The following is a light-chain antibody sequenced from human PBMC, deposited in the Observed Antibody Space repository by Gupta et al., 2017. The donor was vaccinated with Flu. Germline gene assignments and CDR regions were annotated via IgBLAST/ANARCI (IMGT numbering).Light chain of an antibody. CDR3: SSYTSSSTYV. J-gene: IGLJ1*01. V-gene: IGLV2-18*02. CDR1: SSDIGSYNR. CDR2: EVS. Sequence: QSALTQPPSVSGSPGQSVTISCTGTSSDIGSYNRVSWYHQPPGTAPKLMIYEVSNRPSGVPKRFSGSKSGNTASLTISGLQAEDEADYYCSSYTSSSTYVFGTGTKVTVL.